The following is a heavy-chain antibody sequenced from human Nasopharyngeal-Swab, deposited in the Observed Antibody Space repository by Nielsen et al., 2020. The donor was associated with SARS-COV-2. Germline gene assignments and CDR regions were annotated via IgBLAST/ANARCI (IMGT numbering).Heavy chain of an antibody. CDR3: ARGDGYNYPFDY. CDR1: GFTFSDYP. V-gene: IGHV3-30*04. J-gene: IGHJ4*02. CDR2: ITYVGRHA. Sequence: GESLKISCAASGFTFSDYPMYWLRQAPGQGLEWVAVITYVGRHAAYADSVRGRFTISRDNSNNTLYLQMNSLRADDTAVYYCARGDGYNYPFDYWGQGTLVTVSS. D-gene: IGHD5-24*01.